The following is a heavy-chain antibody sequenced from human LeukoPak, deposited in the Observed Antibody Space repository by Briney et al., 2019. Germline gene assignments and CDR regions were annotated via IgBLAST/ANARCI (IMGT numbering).Heavy chain of an antibody. J-gene: IGHJ4*02. CDR3: ARRGRNSSGWQDYL. CDR1: GGSISSYY. CDR2: IYHTGST. V-gene: IGHV4-59*01. Sequence: SETLSLTRTVSGGSISSYYWSWIRQPPGEGLEWIANIYHTGSTNYNPSLSSRVTISINTAKNQFSLKLTSVTAADTAVYYCARRGRNSSGWQDYLWGQGTLVTVSS. D-gene: IGHD6-25*01.